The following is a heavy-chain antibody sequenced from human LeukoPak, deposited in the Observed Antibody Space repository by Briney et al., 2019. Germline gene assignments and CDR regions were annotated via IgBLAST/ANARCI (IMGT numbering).Heavy chain of an antibody. CDR3: ARDGDAYNFDY. V-gene: IGHV3-74*01. CDR1: GFTFSNYW. D-gene: IGHD5-24*01. Sequence: LGGSLRLSCAASGFTFSNYWMHWVRQALGKGLVWVSRIYRDGTHTNYADSVKGRFTISRDNAKNTLYLDMNSLRAEDTAVYYCARDGDAYNFDYWGQGTLITVSS. J-gene: IGHJ4*02. CDR2: IYRDGTHT.